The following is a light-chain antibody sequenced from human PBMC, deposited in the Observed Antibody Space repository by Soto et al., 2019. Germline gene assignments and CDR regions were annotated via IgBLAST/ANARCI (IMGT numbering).Light chain of an antibody. Sequence: EIVLTQSPATLSLSPGERTTLSCRASQSISNYLAWYQHKPGQAPRLLIYDASNRATATPPRFSGSGSGTDFTLTISSLEPEEFAVYYCQQRSAGVTFGQGTRLEIK. CDR2: DAS. CDR3: QQRSAGVT. V-gene: IGKV3-11*01. CDR1: QSISNY. J-gene: IGKJ5*01.